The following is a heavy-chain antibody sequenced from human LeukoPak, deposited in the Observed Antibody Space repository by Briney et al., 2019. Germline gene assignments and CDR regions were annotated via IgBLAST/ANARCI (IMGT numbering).Heavy chain of an antibody. Sequence: GESLKISCKGSGYSFTNYWIAWVRQMPGKGLEFMGMLYPGGDSDASYGPSFQGQVTISADKSITTAYLQWSSLKASDTAKYYCATSTGGAYFHSWGQGTLVTVYS. D-gene: IGHD3-16*01. J-gene: IGHJ5*02. CDR3: ATSTGGAYFHS. CDR1: GYSFTNYW. V-gene: IGHV5-51*01. CDR2: LYPGGDSDA.